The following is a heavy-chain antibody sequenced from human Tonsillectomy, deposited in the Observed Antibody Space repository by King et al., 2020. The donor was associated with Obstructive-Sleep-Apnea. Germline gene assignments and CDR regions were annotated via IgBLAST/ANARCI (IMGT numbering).Heavy chain of an antibody. CDR2: ISVSGDTT. CDR1: GFTFSSYA. Sequence: VQLVESGGGLVQPGGSLRLSCAASGFTFSSYAMSWVRQAPGKGLEWVSAISVSGDTTYDADSVKGRFTISRDNSKNTVYLQLNRLRADDTAVYYCAKEGADYYETSGAYYYDYWGQGTLVTVSS. CDR3: AKEGADYYETSGAYYYDY. J-gene: IGHJ4*02. V-gene: IGHV3-23*04. D-gene: IGHD3-22*01.